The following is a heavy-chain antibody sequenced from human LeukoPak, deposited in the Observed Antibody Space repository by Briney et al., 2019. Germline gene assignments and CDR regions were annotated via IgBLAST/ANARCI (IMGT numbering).Heavy chain of an antibody. Sequence: EASVKVSCKASGYTFTSYYMHWVRQAPGQGLEWMGIINPSGGSTSYAQKFQGRVTMTRDMSTSTVYMELSSLRSGDTAVYYCARGYYYDSSGYYHSAEYFQHWGQGTLVTVSS. CDR2: INPSGGST. D-gene: IGHD3-22*01. V-gene: IGHV1-46*01. CDR1: GYTFTSYY. J-gene: IGHJ1*01. CDR3: ARGYYYDSSGYYHSAEYFQH.